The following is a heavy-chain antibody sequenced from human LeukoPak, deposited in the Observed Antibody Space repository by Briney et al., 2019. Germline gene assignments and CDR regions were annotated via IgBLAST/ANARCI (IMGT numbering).Heavy chain of an antibody. CDR3: ARRLGYCSSTSCYPANWFDP. Sequence: SVKVSCKASGGTFSSYAISWVRQAPGQGLEWMGRIIPILGIANYAQKFQGRVTMTTDTSTSTAYMELRSLRSDDTAVYYCARRLGYCSSTSCYPANWFDPWGQGTLVTVSS. D-gene: IGHD2-2*01. CDR2: IIPILGIA. V-gene: IGHV1-69*04. CDR1: GGTFSSYA. J-gene: IGHJ5*02.